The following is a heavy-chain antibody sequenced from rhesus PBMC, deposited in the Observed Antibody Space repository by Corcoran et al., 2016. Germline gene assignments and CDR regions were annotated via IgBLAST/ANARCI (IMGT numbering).Heavy chain of an antibody. CDR1: GFTFSSYD. D-gene: IGHD4-23*01. CDR2: ISYIGKTI. CDR3: TRTGYSNYGDFDY. J-gene: IGHJ4*01. V-gene: IGHV3-136*01. Sequence: EVQLVESGGGLVQPGGSLRLSCAASGFTFSSYDMSWVRQGPGKGLKCVSYISYIGKTIYYSDSVKGRFTISRDNAKNSLSLQMSSLRAEDTAVYYCTRTGYSNYGDFDYWGQGVLVTVSS.